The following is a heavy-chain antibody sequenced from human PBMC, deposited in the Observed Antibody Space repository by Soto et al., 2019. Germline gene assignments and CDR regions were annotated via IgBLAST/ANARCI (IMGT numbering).Heavy chain of an antibody. CDR3: AICSGWYRPYIDDAFDI. J-gene: IGHJ3*02. CDR2: ISAYNGNT. V-gene: IGHV1-18*01. CDR1: GYTFTSYG. Sequence: QVQLVQSGAEVKKPGASVKVSCKASGYTFTSYGISWVRQAPGQGLEWMGWISAYNGNTNYAQKLQGRVTMTTDTSTSTAYMERRSLRSDDTAVYYCAICSGWYRPYIDDAFDIWGQGTMVTVSS. D-gene: IGHD6-19*01.